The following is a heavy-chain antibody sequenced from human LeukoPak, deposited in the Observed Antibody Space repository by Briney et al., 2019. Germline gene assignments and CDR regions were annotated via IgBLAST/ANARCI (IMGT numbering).Heavy chain of an antibody. D-gene: IGHD3-10*01. CDR1: GFTFSSYE. Sequence: QTGGSLRLSCAASGFTFSSYEMNWVRQAPGKGLEWVSYISSSGSTIYYADSVKGRFTISRDNSKNTLYLQMNSLRAEDTAVYYCARATYYYGSGSYFDYYMDVWGKGTTVTISS. J-gene: IGHJ6*03. V-gene: IGHV3-48*03. CDR2: ISSSGSTI. CDR3: ARATYYYGSGSYFDYYMDV.